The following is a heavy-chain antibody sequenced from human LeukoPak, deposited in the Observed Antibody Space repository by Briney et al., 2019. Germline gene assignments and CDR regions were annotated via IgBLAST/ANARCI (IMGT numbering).Heavy chain of an antibody. CDR1: GLTFSTYW. Sequence: GGSLRLSCAVSGLTFSTYWMSWVRQAPGQGLEWVANVKHDGSEKYYVDSVKGRFTISRDDSRNTLYLQMNSLRGDDTAVYYCAKDVGKWESLHFFDYWGQGTLVTVSS. CDR3: AKDVGKWESLHFFDY. V-gene: IGHV3-7*03. J-gene: IGHJ4*02. D-gene: IGHD1-26*01. CDR2: VKHDGSEK.